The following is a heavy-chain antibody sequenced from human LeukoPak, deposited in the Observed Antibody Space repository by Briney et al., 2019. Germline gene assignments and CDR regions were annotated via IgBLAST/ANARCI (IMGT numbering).Heavy chain of an antibody. D-gene: IGHD4-17*01. CDR2: ISSSGSTI. Sequence: PGGSLRLSCAASGSTFSDYYMSWIRQAPGKGLEWVSYISSSGSTIYYADSVKGRFTISRDNAKNSLYLQMNSLRAEDTAVYYCARDDYGDYVPFDYWGQGTLVTVSS. V-gene: IGHV3-11*01. CDR1: GSTFSDYY. CDR3: ARDDYGDYVPFDY. J-gene: IGHJ4*02.